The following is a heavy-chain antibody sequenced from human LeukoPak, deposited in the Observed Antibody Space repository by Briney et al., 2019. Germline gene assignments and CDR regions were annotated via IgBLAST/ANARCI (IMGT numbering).Heavy chain of an antibody. CDR2: INNSGGRT. CDR3: ASSVGATSYYYYYMDV. CDR1: GFTFNNYA. Sequence: GSLRLSCAASGFTFNNYAMNWVRQAPGKGLEWVSAINNSGGRTYYADSVKGRFTISRDNSKNTLYLQMNSLRAEDTAVYYCASSVGATSYYYYYMDVWGKGTTVTISS. J-gene: IGHJ6*03. D-gene: IGHD1-26*01. V-gene: IGHV3-23*01.